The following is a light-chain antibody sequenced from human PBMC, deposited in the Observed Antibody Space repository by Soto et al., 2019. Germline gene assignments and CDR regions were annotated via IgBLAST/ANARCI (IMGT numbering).Light chain of an antibody. CDR1: QSISSW. Sequence: DIKVSHSAATLSAKIGDRVTITCRAGQSISSWLAWYQQKPGKAPKLLIYDASSLQNGVPSRFRGAESGTEFTLTISSLQPDDFAVYYCQQYNSYPWTFGHRTNVDI. J-gene: IGKJ1*01. CDR2: DAS. CDR3: QQYNSYPWT. V-gene: IGKV1-5*01.